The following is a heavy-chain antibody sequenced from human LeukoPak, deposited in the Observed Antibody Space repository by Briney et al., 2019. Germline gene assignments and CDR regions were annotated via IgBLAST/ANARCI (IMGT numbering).Heavy chain of an antibody. V-gene: IGHV1-69*05. CDR3: ARDPLEAAMAAYYYYYMDV. CDR1: GGTFSSYA. J-gene: IGHJ6*03. Sequence: SVKVSCKASGGTFSSYAISWVRQAPGQGLEWMGGIIPIFGTANYAQKFQGRVTITTDESTSTAYMELSSLRSEDTAVYYCARDPLEAAMAAYYYYYMDVWGKGTTVTVSS. D-gene: IGHD5-18*01. CDR2: IIPIFGTA.